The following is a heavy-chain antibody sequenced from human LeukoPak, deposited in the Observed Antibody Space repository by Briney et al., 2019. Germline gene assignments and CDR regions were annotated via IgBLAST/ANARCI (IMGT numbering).Heavy chain of an antibody. J-gene: IGHJ4*02. D-gene: IGHD2-2*01. CDR3: ARANFLYCSSSTCLFDY. Sequence: ASVKFSCNAYGYTFTDYYMHWVRQAPGQGFEWMGWINPNDGDTNYAQKFQGRVTMTRDTSISTAHMEVSRLRSDDTAVYYCARANFLYCSSSTCLFDYWGQGTLVTVSS. CDR2: INPNDGDT. CDR1: GYTFTDYY. V-gene: IGHV1-2*02.